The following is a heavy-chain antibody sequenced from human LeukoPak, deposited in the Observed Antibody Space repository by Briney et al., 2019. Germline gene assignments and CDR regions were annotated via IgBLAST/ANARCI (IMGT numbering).Heavy chain of an antibody. Sequence: GGSLRLSCAASGFTFSSYTMSWVRQAPGKGLEWVSTITTSNGNTYYADSVKGRFTVSGDNSKNTLFLQMNSLRAEDTAVYYCAKDGGLWVSAHWGDSWGRGTLVTVSS. D-gene: IGHD7-27*01. CDR3: AKDGGLWVSAHWGDS. V-gene: IGHV3-23*01. CDR2: ITTSNGNT. CDR1: GFTFSSYT. J-gene: IGHJ4*02.